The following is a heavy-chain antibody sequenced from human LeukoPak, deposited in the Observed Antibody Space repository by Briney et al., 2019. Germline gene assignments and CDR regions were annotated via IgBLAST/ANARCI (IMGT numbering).Heavy chain of an antibody. J-gene: IGHJ3*02. CDR1: GFTFSSYG. CDR2: IWYDGSNK. CDR3: AKDRQRASGAFDI. D-gene: IGHD6-25*01. V-gene: IGHV3-30*02. Sequence: PGGSLRLSCAASGFTFSSYGMYWVRQAPGKGLEWVAVIWYDGSNKYYADSVKGRFTISRDNSKNTLYLQMNSLRAEDTAVYYCAKDRQRASGAFDIWGQGTMVTVSS.